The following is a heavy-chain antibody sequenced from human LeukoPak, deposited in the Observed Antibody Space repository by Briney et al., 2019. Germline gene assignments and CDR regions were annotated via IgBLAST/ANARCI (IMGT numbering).Heavy chain of an antibody. CDR2: INPNSGGT. CDR1: GYTFTGHY. CDR3: ARQHDYGDYSFGY. J-gene: IGHJ4*02. D-gene: IGHD4-17*01. Sequence: ASVKVSCKASGYTFTGHYMHWVRQAPGQGLEWMGGINPNSGGTNYAQKFQGRVTMTRDTSISTAYMELSRLRSDDTAVYYCARQHDYGDYSFGYWGQGTLVTVSS. V-gene: IGHV1-2*02.